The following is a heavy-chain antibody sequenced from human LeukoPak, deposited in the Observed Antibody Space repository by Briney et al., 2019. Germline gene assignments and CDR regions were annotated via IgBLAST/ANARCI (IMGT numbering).Heavy chain of an antibody. CDR1: GGSFSGYY. CDR3: ARAYYDFWSGYSSPFDP. Sequence: ETLSLTCAVYGGSFSGYYWSWIRQPPGKGLEWIGEINHSGSTNYNPSLKSRVTISVDTSKNQFSLKLSSVTAADTAVYYCARAYYDFWSGYSSPFDPWGQGTLVTVSS. CDR2: INHSGST. D-gene: IGHD3-3*01. V-gene: IGHV4-34*01. J-gene: IGHJ5*02.